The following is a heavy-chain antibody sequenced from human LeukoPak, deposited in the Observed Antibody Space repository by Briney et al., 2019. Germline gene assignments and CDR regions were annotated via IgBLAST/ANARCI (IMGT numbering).Heavy chain of an antibody. CDR2: IKSEPDGGTT. D-gene: IGHD5-12*01. CDR1: GFTFSNAW. J-gene: IGHJ4*02. V-gene: IGHV3-15*01. CDR3: ATCGYSGYSD. Sequence: GGSLRLSCAASGFTFSNAWMSWVRQAPGKGLEWVGRIKSEPDGGTTVYSAPAKGRFTISRDDSKDTLYLQINSLKTEDTAVYYCATCGYSGYSDWGQGTLVTVSS.